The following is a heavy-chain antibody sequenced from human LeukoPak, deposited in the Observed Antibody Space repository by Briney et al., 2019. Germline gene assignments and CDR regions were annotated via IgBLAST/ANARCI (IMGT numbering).Heavy chain of an antibody. CDR1: GFTFSSYS. CDR2: ISSSSYI. D-gene: IGHD3-9*01. V-gene: IGHV3-21*01. CDR3: ARGLTGYFLAFDY. J-gene: IGHJ4*02. Sequence: GGSLRLSCAASGFTFSSYSMNWVRQAPGKGLEWVSSISSSSYIYYADSVKGRFTISRDNAKNSLYLQMNSLRAEDTAVYYCARGLTGYFLAFDYWGQGTLVTVSS.